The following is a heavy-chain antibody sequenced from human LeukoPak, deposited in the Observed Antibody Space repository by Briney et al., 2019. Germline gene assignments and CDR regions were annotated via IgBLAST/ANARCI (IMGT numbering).Heavy chain of an antibody. Sequence: ASVKVSCKASGYTFTGYYMHWVRQAPGQGLEWMGWINPNSGGTKYAQQFQGRVTMTRDTSISTAYMELTRLTSDDTAVYYCARDLLETTMGDAYYYYGMDVWGQGTTVIVPS. V-gene: IGHV1-2*02. CDR3: ARDLLETTMGDAYYYYGMDV. D-gene: IGHD5-18*01. CDR1: GYTFTGYY. CDR2: INPNSGGT. J-gene: IGHJ6*02.